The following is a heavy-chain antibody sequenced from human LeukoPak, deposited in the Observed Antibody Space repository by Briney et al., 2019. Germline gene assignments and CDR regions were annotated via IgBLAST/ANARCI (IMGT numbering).Heavy chain of an antibody. CDR1: GGTFSSYA. CDR2: IIPIFGTA. V-gene: IGHV1-69*13. J-gene: IGHJ4*02. Sequence: SVKDSCKASGGTFSSYAISWVRQAPGQGLEWMGGIIPIFGTANYAQKFQGRVTITADESTSTAYMELSSLRSEDTAVYYCARDLIAAAHTSFDYWGQGTLVTVSS. D-gene: IGHD6-13*01. CDR3: ARDLIAAAHTSFDY.